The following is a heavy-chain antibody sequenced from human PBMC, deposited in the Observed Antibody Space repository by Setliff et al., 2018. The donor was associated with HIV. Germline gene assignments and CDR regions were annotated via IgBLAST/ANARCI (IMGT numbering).Heavy chain of an antibody. CDR3: ASRVYYYDSSGYLREEGFDP. CDR1: GGSIDNNKYY. D-gene: IGHD3-22*01. V-gene: IGHV4-39*01. CDR2: IYHTGST. Sequence: SETLSLTCSVSGGSIDNNKYYWTWIRQPPGKGLEWTGSIYHTGSTYYNPSLKSRVTISVDTSKNQFSLKLSSVTAADAAVYYCASRVYYYDSSGYLREEGFDPWGQGTLVTVSS. J-gene: IGHJ5*02.